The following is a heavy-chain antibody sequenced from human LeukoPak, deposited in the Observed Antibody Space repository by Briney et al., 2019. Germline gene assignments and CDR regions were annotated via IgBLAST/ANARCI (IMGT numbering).Heavy chain of an antibody. CDR1: GFTFSTYW. Sequence: GGSLRLSCAASGFTFSTYWMHWVRQAPGKGLVWVSRISTDGSGTTYADSVKGRFTISRDNAKNTLYLQMNSLRAEDTAVYYCARDLSGSSVTGEPYFDYWGQGTLVTVSS. V-gene: IGHV3-74*01. D-gene: IGHD3-10*01. J-gene: IGHJ4*02. CDR3: ARDLSGSSVTGEPYFDY. CDR2: ISTDGSGT.